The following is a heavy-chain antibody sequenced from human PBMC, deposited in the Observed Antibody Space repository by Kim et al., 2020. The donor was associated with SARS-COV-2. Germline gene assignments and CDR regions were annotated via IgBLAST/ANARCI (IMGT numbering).Heavy chain of an antibody. V-gene: IGHV1-69*13. Sequence: SVKVSCKASGGTFSSYAISWVRQAPGQGLEWMGGIIPIFGTANYAQKFQGRVTITADESTSTAYMELSSLRSEDTAVYYCARGARKTDYYDSSGYNAFDIWGQGTMVTVSS. CDR3: ARGARKTDYYDSSGYNAFDI. CDR1: GGTFSSYA. D-gene: IGHD3-22*01. J-gene: IGHJ3*02. CDR2: IIPIFGTA.